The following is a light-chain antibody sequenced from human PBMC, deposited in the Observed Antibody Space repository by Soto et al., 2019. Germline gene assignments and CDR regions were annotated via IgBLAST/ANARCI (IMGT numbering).Light chain of an antibody. J-gene: IGLJ1*01. CDR3: SSNKSSNTYV. CDR2: DVS. CDR1: SGDIGGYDY. Sequence: QSALTQPAPVSGSPGQSITISCTGTSGDIGGYDYVSWYQQHPGKAPKLMIYDVSNRPSGVSNRFSGSKSGTTASLTISGLQAEDEADYYCSSNKSSNTYVFGTRTKVPVL. V-gene: IGLV2-14*03.